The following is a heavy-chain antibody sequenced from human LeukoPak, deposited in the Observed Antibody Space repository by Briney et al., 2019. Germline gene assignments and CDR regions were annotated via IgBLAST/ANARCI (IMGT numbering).Heavy chain of an antibody. J-gene: IGHJ4*02. CDR1: GFTFSNYW. V-gene: IGHV3-7*01. Sequence: GGSLRLSCAASGFTFSNYWMTWVRQAPGKGLEWVANIRQDGSEKHYVDSVKGRFTVSRDNAKNSLYLQMSSLRAEDTAVYYCARDIGGGYTYGLGGYWGQGTLVTVSS. CDR3: ARDIGGGYTYGLGGY. D-gene: IGHD5-18*01. CDR2: IRQDGSEK.